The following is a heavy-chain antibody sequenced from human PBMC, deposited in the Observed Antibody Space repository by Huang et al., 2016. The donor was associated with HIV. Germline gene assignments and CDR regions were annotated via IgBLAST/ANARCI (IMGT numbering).Heavy chain of an antibody. Sequence: EVQLVESGGALVQPGGSLKLSCVVSGFDFSKYSMKWVRQAQGKGVEWVSYISGTSSNIYYADSVKGRFTISRDNAKNSVFLQMRSLRAEDTALYYCARTEMEYYYGSSGYYPDYWGQGTLVTVSS. CDR3: ARTEMEYYYGSSGYYPDY. J-gene: IGHJ4*02. CDR1: GFDFSKYS. CDR2: ISGTSSNI. V-gene: IGHV3-48*01. D-gene: IGHD3-22*01.